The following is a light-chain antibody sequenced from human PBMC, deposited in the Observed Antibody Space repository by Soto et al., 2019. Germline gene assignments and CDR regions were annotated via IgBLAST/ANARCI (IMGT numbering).Light chain of an antibody. CDR3: QHYNTWT. CDR2: EAF. CDR1: QTFNSW. J-gene: IGKJ5*01. Sequence: DIQITQSPSRMYGCLGYTITITCRASQTFNSWVTWYQQKPGKAPKLLIYEAFTLQSGVSSRFSGNGSGTEFSLTISSLKADDFGSCYCQHYNTWTFGPGTRLEIK. V-gene: IGKV1-5*01.